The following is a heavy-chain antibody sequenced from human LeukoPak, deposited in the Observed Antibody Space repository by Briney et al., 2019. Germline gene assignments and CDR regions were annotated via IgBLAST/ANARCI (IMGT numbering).Heavy chain of an antibody. CDR1: GFTFSSYG. Sequence: GGTLRLSCAASGFTFSSYGMSWVRQAPGKGLEWVASINPDGSEKYSVDSVKGRFTISRDNAKNSLYLQMNNLRAEDTAVYYCARDRGYSSFDYWGQGTLVTVSS. CDR2: INPDGSEK. CDR3: ARDRGYSSFDY. D-gene: IGHD6-19*01. V-gene: IGHV3-7*01. J-gene: IGHJ4*02.